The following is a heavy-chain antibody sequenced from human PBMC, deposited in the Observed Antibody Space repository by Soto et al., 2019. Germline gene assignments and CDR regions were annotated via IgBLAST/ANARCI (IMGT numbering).Heavy chain of an antibody. CDR1: GGSISSGGYS. V-gene: IGHV4-30-2*01. Sequence: SETLSLTCTVSGGSISSGGYSWSWIRQPPGKGLEWIGYIYHSGNIYYNPSLKSRVTISVDRSKNQFSLKLSSVTAADTAVYYCARSIDPWGQGTLVTVSS. CDR3: ARSIDP. J-gene: IGHJ5*02. CDR2: IYHSGNI.